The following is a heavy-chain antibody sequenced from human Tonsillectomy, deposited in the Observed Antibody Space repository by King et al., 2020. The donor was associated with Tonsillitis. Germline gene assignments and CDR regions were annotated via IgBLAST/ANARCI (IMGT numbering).Heavy chain of an antibody. Sequence: VQLVESGGGLVQPGGSLRLSCSASGFTFSSYAMHWVRQAPGKGLDHVSGIGSNGGSTYYADSVKGRFTISRDNSKNTLYLQMSSLRAEDTAVYYCVKERSPRGAFDIWGQGTMVTVSS. CDR1: GFTFSSYA. CDR2: IGSNGGST. V-gene: IGHV3-64D*06. J-gene: IGHJ3*02. D-gene: IGHD1-26*01. CDR3: VKERSPRGAFDI.